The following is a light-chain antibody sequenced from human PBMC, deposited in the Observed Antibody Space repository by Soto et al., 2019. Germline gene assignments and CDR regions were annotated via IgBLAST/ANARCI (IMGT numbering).Light chain of an antibody. V-gene: IGKV1-33*01. CDR1: HDVSSN. CDR2: DAS. Sequence: DIQMTQSPSSLSASEGDRVTITCQSSHDVSSNLNWFQQKQGEAHQLLIYDASNLERGVTSRFSGSGSGTDFTLTISSLQPEDVATYYCQQYNSMLSFGGGTEVEIK. CDR3: QQYNSMLS. J-gene: IGKJ4*01.